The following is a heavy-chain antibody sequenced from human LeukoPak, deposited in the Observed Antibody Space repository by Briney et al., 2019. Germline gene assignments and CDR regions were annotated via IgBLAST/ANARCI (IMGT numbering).Heavy chain of an antibody. V-gene: IGHV4-59*01. D-gene: IGHD3-22*01. Sequence: SETLSLTCTVSGGSISSYYWSWIRQPPGKGLEWIGYIYYSGSTNYNPSLKSRVTISVDTSKNQFSLRLSSVTAADTAVYYCARAGYYYDSSGYYIYYYYMDVWGKGTTVTVSS. J-gene: IGHJ6*03. CDR3: ARAGYYYDSSGYYIYYYYMDV. CDR1: GGSISSYY. CDR2: IYYSGST.